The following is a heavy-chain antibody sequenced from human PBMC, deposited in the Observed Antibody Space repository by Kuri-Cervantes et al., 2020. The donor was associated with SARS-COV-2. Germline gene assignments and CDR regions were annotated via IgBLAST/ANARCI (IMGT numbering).Heavy chain of an antibody. Sequence: GESLKISCAASGFTFSSYSMNWVRQAPGKGLEWVSYISSSSSTIYYADSVKGRFTISRDNAKNSLYLQMNSLRDEDTAVYYCARDGLGYCSGGSCPTFDYWGQGTLVTVSS. V-gene: IGHV3-48*02. D-gene: IGHD2-15*01. J-gene: IGHJ4*02. CDR2: ISSSSSTI. CDR3: ARDGLGYCSGGSCPTFDY. CDR1: GFTFSSYS.